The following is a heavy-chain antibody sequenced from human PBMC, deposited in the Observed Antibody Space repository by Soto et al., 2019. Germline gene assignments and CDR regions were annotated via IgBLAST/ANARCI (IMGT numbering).Heavy chain of an antibody. V-gene: IGHV1-24*01. CDR3: ATVRGILVKNYYYYYGMDV. D-gene: IGHD2-8*02. Sequence: ASVKVSCKVSGYTLTELSMHWVRQAPGKGLEWMGGFDPEDGETIYAQKFQGRVTMTEDTSTDTAYMELSSLRSEDTAVYYCATVRGILVKNYYYYYGMDVWGKGTTVTVSS. CDR2: FDPEDGET. CDR1: GYTLTELS. J-gene: IGHJ6*04.